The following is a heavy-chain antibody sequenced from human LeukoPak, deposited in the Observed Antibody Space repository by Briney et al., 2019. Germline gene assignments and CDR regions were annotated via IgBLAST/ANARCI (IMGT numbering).Heavy chain of an antibody. CDR2: ICYSGST. V-gene: IGHV4-39*01. J-gene: IGHJ4*02. Sequence: SETLSLTCTVSGGSISSSSYYWGWIRQPPGKGLEWIGSICYSGSTYYNPSLKSRVTISVDTSKNQFSLKLSSVTAADTAVYYCARTSVAGTGYWGQGTLVTVSS. CDR3: ARTSVAGTGY. D-gene: IGHD6-19*01. CDR1: GGSISSSSYY.